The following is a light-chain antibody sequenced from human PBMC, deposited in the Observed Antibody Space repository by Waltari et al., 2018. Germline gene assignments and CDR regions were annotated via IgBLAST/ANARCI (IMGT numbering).Light chain of an antibody. CDR2: RNN. Sequence: QAGLTQPPSVSKDLRQTATLTCTGNSNNVGNQGAAWLQQHQGHPPKLLFYRNNNRPSGIAARFSASRSGNTASLTITGLQPEEEADDYCSAWDSNLSAWVFGGGTKLTVL. V-gene: IGLV10-54*04. CDR1: SNNVGNQG. CDR3: SAWDSNLSAWV. J-gene: IGLJ3*02.